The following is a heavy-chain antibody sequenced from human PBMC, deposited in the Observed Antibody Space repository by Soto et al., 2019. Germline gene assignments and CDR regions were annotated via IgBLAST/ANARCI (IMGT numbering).Heavy chain of an antibody. J-gene: IGHJ6*02. CDR1: GYSFTSYW. D-gene: IGHD6-6*01. CDR3: ATHNSSSDNYYYYGMDV. Sequence: PGESLKISWKGSGYSFTSYWIGWVRQMPGKGVEWVGIIYPGDSETRYSPSFQGQVTISADKSISTAYLQWSSLKASDTAMYYCATHNSSSDNYYYYGMDVWGQGTTVTVSS. CDR2: IYPGDSET. V-gene: IGHV5-51*01.